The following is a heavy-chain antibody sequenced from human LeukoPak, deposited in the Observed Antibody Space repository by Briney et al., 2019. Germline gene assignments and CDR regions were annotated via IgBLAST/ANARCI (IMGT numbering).Heavy chain of an antibody. D-gene: IGHD2/OR15-2a*01. CDR3: ANIYDFHYYGMDV. Sequence: PGGSLRLSCAAPGFTFSSYAMSWVRQAPGKGLEWVSAISGSGGSTYYADSVKGRFTISRDNSKNTLYLQMNSLRAEDTAVYYCANIYDFHYYGMDVWGQGTTVTVSS. CDR2: ISGSGGST. V-gene: IGHV3-23*01. J-gene: IGHJ6*02. CDR1: GFTFSSYA.